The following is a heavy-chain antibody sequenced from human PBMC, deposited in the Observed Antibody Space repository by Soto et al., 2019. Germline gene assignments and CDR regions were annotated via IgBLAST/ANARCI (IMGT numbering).Heavy chain of an antibody. CDR3: ARGRSSPNFDP. D-gene: IGHD6-6*01. V-gene: IGHV1-69*18. Sequence: QVQLVQSGAEVRKPGSSVKVSCKISGGTFTNYVISWLRQAPGQGLEWMGRLIPIFGAANLAQKVQGRVTIPADESTSTVNMELSSITSEDTAVYYCARGRSSPNFDPWGQGTVVTVSS. CDR2: LIPIFGAA. J-gene: IGHJ5*02. CDR1: GGTFTNYV.